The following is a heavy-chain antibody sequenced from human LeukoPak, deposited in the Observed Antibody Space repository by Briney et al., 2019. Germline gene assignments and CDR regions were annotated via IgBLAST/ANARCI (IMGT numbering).Heavy chain of an antibody. CDR1: GGTFSSYT. Sequence: SVKVSCKASGGTFSSYTISWVRQAPGQGLEWMGRIIPILGIANYAQKFQGRVTITADKSTSTAYMELSSLRSEDTAGYYCARDRGPRYYDSSCYQPFDYWGQGTVVTVSS. D-gene: IGHD3-22*01. V-gene: IGHV1-69*04. CDR3: ARDRGPRYYDSSCYQPFDY. CDR2: IIPILGIA. J-gene: IGHJ4*02.